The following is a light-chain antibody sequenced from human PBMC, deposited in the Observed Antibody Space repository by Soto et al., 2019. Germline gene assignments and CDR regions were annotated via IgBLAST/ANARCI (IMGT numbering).Light chain of an antibody. CDR1: SSDVGGYNY. CDR3: SSYTSSSTLVV. CDR2: EVS. J-gene: IGLJ2*01. V-gene: IGLV2-14*01. Sequence: QSALTQPASVSGSPGQSITISCTGTSSDVGGYNYVSWYQQHPGKAPKLMIYEVSNRPSGVSNRFFGSKSDNTASLTISGLQAEDEADYYCSSYTSSSTLVVFGGGTKLTVL.